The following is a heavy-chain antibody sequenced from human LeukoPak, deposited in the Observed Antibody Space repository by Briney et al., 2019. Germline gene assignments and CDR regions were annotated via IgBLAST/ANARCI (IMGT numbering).Heavy chain of an antibody. CDR3: VRAVHHLFYSDSSGYYGNAFDV. CDR1: GFSVRTNY. CDR2: IYSGGTI. V-gene: IGHV3-53*01. Sequence: PRGSLRHSCAASGFSVRTNYMSWVRQAPGKGLEWVSVIYSGGTIRYADSVKGRFTISRDNSRDTLHLQMNSLRVDDTAVYYCVRAVHHLFYSDSSGYYGNAFDVWGQGTVVGVCS. J-gene: IGHJ3*01. D-gene: IGHD3-22*01.